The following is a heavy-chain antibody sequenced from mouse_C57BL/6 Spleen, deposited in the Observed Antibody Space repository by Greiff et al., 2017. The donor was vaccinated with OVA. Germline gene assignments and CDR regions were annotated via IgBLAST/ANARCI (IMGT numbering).Heavy chain of an antibody. CDR2: IDPSDSYP. V-gene: IGHV1-59*01. CDR1: GYTFTSYW. D-gene: IGHD3-1*01. J-gene: IGHJ2*01. Sequence: QVQLQQPGAELVRPGTSVKLSCKASGYTFTSYWMHWVKQRPGQGLEWIGVIDPSDSYPNYNQKFKGKATLTVDTSSSTAYMQLSSLTSEDSAVYYCARWDSGYFDYWGQGTTLTVSS. CDR3: ARWDSGYFDY.